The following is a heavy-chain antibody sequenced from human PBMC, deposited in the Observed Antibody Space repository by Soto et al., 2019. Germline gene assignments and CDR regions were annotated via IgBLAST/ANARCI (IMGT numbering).Heavy chain of an antibody. J-gene: IGHJ4*02. CDR1: GFTFSSYG. Sequence: QVQLVESGGGVVQPGRSLRLSCAASGFTFSSYGMHWVRQAPGKGLEWVAVKWYDGSNKYYADSVKGRFTISRDNSKNTVYLQMNSWRAENTAVYYGARDEGGATVTTPLDYWGQGTLVTVSS. D-gene: IGHD4-17*01. CDR3: ARDEGGATVTTPLDY. V-gene: IGHV3-33*01. CDR2: KWYDGSNK.